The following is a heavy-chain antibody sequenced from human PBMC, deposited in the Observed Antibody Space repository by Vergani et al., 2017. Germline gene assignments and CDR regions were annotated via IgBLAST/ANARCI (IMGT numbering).Heavy chain of an antibody. V-gene: IGHV4-34*01. CDR2: VNHGGST. CDR3: ASIARAPTRSNPPPDY. J-gene: IGHJ4*02. D-gene: IGHD6-13*01. Sequence: QVQLQEWGAGLLKTSETLSLTCGVSGGSFSDYYWSWIRQAPGMGLEWIGEVNHGGSTNYNPSLKSRVSISVDTSKNQFSLQLTSVTAAVSALYFCASIARAPTRSNPPPDYWGQGILVTVSS. CDR1: GGSFSDYY.